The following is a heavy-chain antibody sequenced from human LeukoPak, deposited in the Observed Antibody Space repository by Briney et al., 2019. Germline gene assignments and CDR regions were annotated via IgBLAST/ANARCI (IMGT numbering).Heavy chain of an antibody. CDR2: IYHSGST. CDR1: GGSISTSNYY. D-gene: IGHD1-26*01. CDR3: ARDREGFDY. V-gene: IGHV4-39*07. J-gene: IGHJ4*02. Sequence: PSETLSLTCTVSGGSISTSNYYWGWIRQPPGKGLEWIGSIYHSGSTYYNPSLKSRVTISVDTSKNQFSLKLSSVTAADTAVYYCARDREGFDYWGQGTLVTVSS.